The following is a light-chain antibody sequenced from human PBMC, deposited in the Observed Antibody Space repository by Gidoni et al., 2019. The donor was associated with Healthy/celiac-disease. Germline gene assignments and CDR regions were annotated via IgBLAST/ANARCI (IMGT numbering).Light chain of an antibody. CDR3: QQYNSYPWT. CDR1: QSISSW. Sequence: DSQMTQSPSTLSASVGDRVTIPCRASQSISSWLAWYQQKPGKAPKLLIYKASSLESGVPSRFSGSGSGTEFTLTISGLQPDDFATYYCQQYNSYPWTFGQGTKVEIK. J-gene: IGKJ1*01. CDR2: KAS. V-gene: IGKV1-5*03.